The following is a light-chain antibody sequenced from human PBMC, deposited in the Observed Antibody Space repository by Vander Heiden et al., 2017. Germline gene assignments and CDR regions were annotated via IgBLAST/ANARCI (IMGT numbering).Light chain of an antibody. CDR1: AAIFNS. J-gene: IGKJ1*01. Sequence: DIHMTQSPSSLSASLGDRITITCRSSAAIFNSIHWYQQEAGRAPKLLIYSTSNWESGVPARFTGSGSGTDFTLTIGSLKREDLATYFCQQTYSPPRTFGQGTKVEI. CDR3: QQTYSPPRT. CDR2: STS. V-gene: IGKV1-39*01.